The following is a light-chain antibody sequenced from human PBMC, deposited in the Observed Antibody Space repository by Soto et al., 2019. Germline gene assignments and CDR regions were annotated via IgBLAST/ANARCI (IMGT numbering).Light chain of an antibody. J-gene: IGLJ1*01. Sequence: QSVLTQPPSVSGAPGQRVTISCTGSSSNIGAGYDVHWYQQLPGTAPKLLIYVNNNRPSGVPDRFSCSKSGTSASLAITGLQAEDDGDYSCQSYDNSLSGYVFGTGTKVSVL. V-gene: IGLV1-40*01. CDR3: QSYDNSLSGYV. CDR1: SSNIGAGYD. CDR2: VNN.